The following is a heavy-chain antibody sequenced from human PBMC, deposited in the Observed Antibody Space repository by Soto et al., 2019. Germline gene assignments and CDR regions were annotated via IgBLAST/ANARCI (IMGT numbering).Heavy chain of an antibody. J-gene: IGHJ6*03. CDR2: IYYSGST. Sequence: ASETLSLTCTVSGGSISSYYWSWIRQPPGKGLEWIGYIYYSGSTNYNPSLKSRVTISVDTSKNQFSLKLSSVTAADTAVYYCARQVTGTLDYYYYYYMDVWGKGTKVTVSS. CDR1: GGSISSYY. CDR3: ARQVTGTLDYYYYYYMDV. D-gene: IGHD1-20*01. V-gene: IGHV4-59*08.